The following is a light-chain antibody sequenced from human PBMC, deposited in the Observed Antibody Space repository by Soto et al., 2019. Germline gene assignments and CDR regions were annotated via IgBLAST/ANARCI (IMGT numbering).Light chain of an antibody. CDR2: LEGDGSY. J-gene: IGLJ3*02. Sequence: QSVLTQSSSASASLGSSVKLTCTLSSGHSSFIIAWHQQQPGKAPRFLMKLEGDGSYDKGSGVPDRFSGSSSGADSYLTISNLQFEDEADYYCETWDDNTWVFGGGTQLTVL. V-gene: IGLV4-60*02. CDR1: SGHSSFI. CDR3: ETWDDNTWV.